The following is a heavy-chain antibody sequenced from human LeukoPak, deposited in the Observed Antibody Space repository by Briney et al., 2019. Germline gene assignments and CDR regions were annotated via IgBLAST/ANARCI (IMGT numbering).Heavy chain of an antibody. CDR3: AKDIAAETTVLDY. Sequence: GGSLRLSCAASGFTFDDYAMHWVRQAPGKGLEWVSGISWNSGSIGYADSVKGRFTISRDNAKNSLYLQMNSLRAEDTALYYCAKDIAAETTVLDYWGQGTLVTVSS. CDR1: GFTFDDYA. J-gene: IGHJ4*02. D-gene: IGHD6-13*01. CDR2: ISWNSGSI. V-gene: IGHV3-9*01.